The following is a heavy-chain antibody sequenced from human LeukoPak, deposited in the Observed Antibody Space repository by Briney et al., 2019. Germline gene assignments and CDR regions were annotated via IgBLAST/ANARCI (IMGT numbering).Heavy chain of an antibody. CDR2: ISYDGSNK. D-gene: IGHD3-22*01. J-gene: IGHJ4*02. CDR3: ARDTYYDSSGYYYAYYFDY. CDR1: GFTFSSYA. Sequence: GGSLRLSCAASGFTFSSYAMHWVRQAPGKGLEWVAVISYDGSNKYYADSVKGRFTISRDNAKNSLYLQMNSLRAEDTAVYYCARDTYYDSSGYYYAYYFDYWGQGTLVTVSS. V-gene: IGHV3-30-3*01.